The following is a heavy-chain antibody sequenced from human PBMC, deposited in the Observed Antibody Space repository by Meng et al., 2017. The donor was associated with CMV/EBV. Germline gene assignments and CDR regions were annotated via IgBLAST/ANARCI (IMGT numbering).Heavy chain of an antibody. CDR3: AKDDFWSGYYAGVLQY. D-gene: IGHD3-3*01. CDR1: GYTFTSYD. CDR2: MNPNSGNT. V-gene: IGHV1-8*01. Sequence: ASVKVSCKASGYTFTSYDINWVRQATGQGLKWMGWMNPNSGNTGYAQKFQGRVTMTRNTSISTAYMELSSLRSEDTAVYYCAKDDFWSGYYAGVLQYWGQGTLVTVSS. J-gene: IGHJ4*02.